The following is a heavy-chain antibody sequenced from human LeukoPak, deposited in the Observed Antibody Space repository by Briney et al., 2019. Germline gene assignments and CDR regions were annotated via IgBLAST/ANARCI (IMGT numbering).Heavy chain of an antibody. CDR1: GFTFSSYA. J-gene: IGHJ5*02. CDR2: ISGSGGSA. V-gene: IGHV3-23*01. CDR3: ARVYSSSWHSMGRVGNWFDP. Sequence: GGSLRLSCAASGFTFSSYAMSWVRQAPGKGLEWVSAISGSGGSAYYADSVKGRFTISRDNSKNTLYLQMNSLRAEDTAVYYCARVYSSSWHSMGRVGNWFDPWGQGTLVTVSS. D-gene: IGHD6-13*01.